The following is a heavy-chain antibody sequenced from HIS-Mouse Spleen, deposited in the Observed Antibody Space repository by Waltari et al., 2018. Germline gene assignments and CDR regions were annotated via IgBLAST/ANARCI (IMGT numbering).Heavy chain of an antibody. CDR1: GGSISSSSYY. J-gene: IGHJ2*01. D-gene: IGHD6-13*01. Sequence: QLQLQESGPGLVKPSETLSLTCTVSGGSISSSSYYWGWIRQPPGKGLEWIGSIYYSGSTYHNPSLKSRVTISGDTAKNQFSRKLSSVTAADTAVYYCAREIPYSSSWYDWYFDLWGRGTLVTVSS. V-gene: IGHV4-39*07. CDR3: AREIPYSSSWYDWYFDL. CDR2: IYYSGST.